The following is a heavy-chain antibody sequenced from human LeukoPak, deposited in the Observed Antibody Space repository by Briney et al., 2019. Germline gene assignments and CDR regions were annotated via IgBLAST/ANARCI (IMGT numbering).Heavy chain of an antibody. V-gene: IGHV1-8*01. J-gene: IGHJ2*01. D-gene: IGHD4-17*01. CDR3: ARDLTSYWYFDL. CDR1: GYTFTSYD. Sequence: ASVKVSCKASGYTFTSYDINLVRQATGQGLEWMGWMNPNSGNTGYAQKFQGRVTMTRNTSISTAYMELSSLRSGDTAVYYCARDLTSYWYFDLWGRGTLVTVSS. CDR2: MNPNSGNT.